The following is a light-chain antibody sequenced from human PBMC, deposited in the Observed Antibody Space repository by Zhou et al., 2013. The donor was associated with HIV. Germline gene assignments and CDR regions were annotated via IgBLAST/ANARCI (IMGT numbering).Light chain of an antibody. CDR3: LQDYNYPWT. V-gene: IGKV1-12*01. CDR2: AAS. J-gene: IGKJ1*01. CDR1: QGISSW. Sequence: DIQMTQSPSSVSASVGDSVTITCRASQGISSWLAWYQQKPGNAPNLLIYAASNLQSGVPSRFSGSGSGTDFTLTISSLQPEDFATYYCLQDYNYPWTFGRGTRVDI.